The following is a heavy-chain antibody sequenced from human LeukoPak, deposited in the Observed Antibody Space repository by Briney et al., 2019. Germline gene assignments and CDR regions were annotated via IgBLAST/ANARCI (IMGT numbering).Heavy chain of an antibody. CDR2: ISAYNGNQ. CDR1: GYTFTTSG. Sequence: ASVKVSCKASGYTFTTSGISGVRQAPEQGLEWVGWISAYNGNQNNAQRLQGRVTMTTDTSTSTAYMELRSLRSDDTAVYYCARVYSGYDSAYFDYWGQGTLVTVSS. V-gene: IGHV1-18*01. J-gene: IGHJ4*02. CDR3: ARVYSGYDSAYFDY. D-gene: IGHD5-12*01.